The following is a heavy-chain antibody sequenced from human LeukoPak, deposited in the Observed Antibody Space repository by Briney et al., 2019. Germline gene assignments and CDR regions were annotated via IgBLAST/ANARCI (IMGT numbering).Heavy chain of an antibody. CDR1: GGSISSYY. CDR2: IYYSGST. J-gene: IGHJ6*03. CDR3: ARTTEAHSWRTRYYDYYMDV. D-gene: IGHD6-13*01. Sequence: SETLSLTCTVAGGSISSYYWGWIRQPPGKGVEWIGYIYYSGSTNYNPSLKSRVTISVDTSKNQFSLKLSSVAAADTAVYYCARTTEAHSWRTRYYDYYMDVWGKGTTVTVSS. V-gene: IGHV4-59*01.